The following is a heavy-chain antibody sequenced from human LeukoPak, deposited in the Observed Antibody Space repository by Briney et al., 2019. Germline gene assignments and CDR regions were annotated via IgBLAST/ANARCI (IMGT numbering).Heavy chain of an antibody. J-gene: IGHJ4*02. D-gene: IGHD4-17*01. CDR3: ARDGASHPSIYYFDY. V-gene: IGHV3-74*01. CDR2: INSDGRNT. Sequence: AGSLRLSCAASGFTFSSFWMHWVRQVPGKGLVWLARINSDGRNTNYADSVKGRFTISRDNAKNTLYLQMNSLRAEDTAVYYCARDGASHPSIYYFDYWGQGTLVTVSS. CDR1: GFTFSSFW.